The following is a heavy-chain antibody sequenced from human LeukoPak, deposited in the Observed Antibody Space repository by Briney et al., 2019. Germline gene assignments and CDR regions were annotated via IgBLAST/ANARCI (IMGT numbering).Heavy chain of an antibody. CDR1: GFTFSSYG. CDR3: AKDLAAAGPEGAY. V-gene: IGHV3-30*18. D-gene: IGHD6-13*01. CDR2: ISYDGSNK. Sequence: PGGSLRLSCAASGFTFSSYGMHWVRQAPGKGLEWVAVISYDGSNKYYADSVKGRFTISRDNSKNTLYLQMSSLRAEDTAVYYCAKDLAAAGPEGAYWGQGTLVTVPS. J-gene: IGHJ4*02.